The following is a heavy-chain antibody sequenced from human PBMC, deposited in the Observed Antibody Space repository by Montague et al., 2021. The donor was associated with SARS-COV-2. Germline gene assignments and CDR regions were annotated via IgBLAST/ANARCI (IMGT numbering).Heavy chain of an antibody. CDR3: AAHLYSYADCFDP. CDR2: IYYSGSN. CDR1: GGSISSNKYY. V-gene: IGHV4-39*01. D-gene: IGHD3-10*01. J-gene: IGHJ5*02. Sequence: SETLSLTCTVYGGSISSNKYYWVWHCQPPGQGLEWQGSIYYSGSNNYNPSIKSRVTTYVDKSKYQLSLKLSSVTAADTAVYYCAAHLYSYADCFDPWGQGTLVTVSS.